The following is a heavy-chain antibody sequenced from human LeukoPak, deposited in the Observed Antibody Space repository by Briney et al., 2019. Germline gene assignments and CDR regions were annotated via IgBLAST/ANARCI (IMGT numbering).Heavy chain of an antibody. J-gene: IGHJ4*02. Sequence: GGSMRLSCAASGFTFSSYGIHWVRQAPGKGLEWVAVMSYDGSYKYYADSVKGRFTISRDNSKNTLYLQMNSLRAEDTAVYYCAKDYRNYGDTIDYWGQGTLVTVSS. D-gene: IGHD4-17*01. V-gene: IGHV3-30*18. CDR2: MSYDGSYK. CDR3: AKDYRNYGDTIDY. CDR1: GFTFSSYG.